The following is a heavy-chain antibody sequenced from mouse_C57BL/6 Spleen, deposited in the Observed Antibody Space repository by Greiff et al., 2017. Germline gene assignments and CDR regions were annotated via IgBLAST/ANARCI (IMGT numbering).Heavy chain of an antibody. CDR2: ISSGSSTI. V-gene: IGHV5-17*01. CDR1: GFTFSDYG. D-gene: IGHD1-1*01. Sequence: EVKLMESGGGLVKPGGSLKLSCAASGFTFSDYGMHWVRQAPEKGLEWVAYISSGSSTIYYADTVKGRFTISRDNAKHTLFLQMTSRRSEDTAMYYWARNYASSDPYFDVWGTGTTVTVSS. CDR3: ARNYASSDPYFDV. J-gene: IGHJ1*03.